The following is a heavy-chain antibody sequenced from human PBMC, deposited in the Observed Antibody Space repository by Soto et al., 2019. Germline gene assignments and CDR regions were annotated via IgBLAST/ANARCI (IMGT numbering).Heavy chain of an antibody. V-gene: IGHV1-69*13. Sequence: ASVKVSCKASGGTFSSYAISWVRQAPGQGLEWMGGIIPIFGTANYAQKFQGRVTTTADESTSTAYMELSSLRSEDTAVYYCARDRGYDIRTTSFDYWGQGTLVTVSS. CDR1: GGTFSSYA. D-gene: IGHD3-9*01. CDR2: IIPIFGTA. CDR3: ARDRGYDIRTTSFDY. J-gene: IGHJ4*02.